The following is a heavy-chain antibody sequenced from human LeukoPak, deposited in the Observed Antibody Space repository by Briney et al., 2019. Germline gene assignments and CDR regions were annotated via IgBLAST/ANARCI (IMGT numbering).Heavy chain of an antibody. V-gene: IGHV3-64D*06. Sequence: GGSLRLSCSVSGFTFSTYVMHWVRQAPGKGLECVSAISSNGDNTYYADSVKGRFTISRDNSKNTLYLQMSSLRADDTAVYYCVRGTGYWDQGTLVTVSS. J-gene: IGHJ4*02. CDR2: ISSNGDNT. CDR3: VRGTGY. CDR1: GFTFSTYV.